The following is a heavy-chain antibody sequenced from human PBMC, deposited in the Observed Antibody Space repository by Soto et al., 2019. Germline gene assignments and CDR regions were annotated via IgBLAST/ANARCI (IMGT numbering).Heavy chain of an antibody. J-gene: IGHJ6*02. V-gene: IGHV4-34*01. Sequence: PSDTLSLTCAVYGGSFSGYYWSWIRQPPGKGLEWIGEINHSGSTNYNPSPKSRVTISVDTSKNQFSLKLSSVTAADTAVYYCARLRYFAWSQRKYYYDMDVWGQGTTVTVSS. CDR1: GGSFSGYY. CDR2: INHSGST. CDR3: ARLRYFAWSQRKYYYDMDV. D-gene: IGHD3-9*01.